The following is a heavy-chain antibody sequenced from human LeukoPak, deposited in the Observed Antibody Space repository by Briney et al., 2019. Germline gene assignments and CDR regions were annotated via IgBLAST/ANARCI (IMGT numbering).Heavy chain of an antibody. CDR3: ARGELNYYDSSGYSLDY. D-gene: IGHD3-22*01. J-gene: IGHJ4*02. CDR2: INPNSGGT. Sequence: ASVKVSCKASGYTFTGYYMHWVRQAPGQGLEWMGWINPNSGGTNYAQKFQGRVTMTRDTSISTAHMELSRLRSDDTAVYYCARGELNYYDSSGYSLDYWGQGTLVTVSS. V-gene: IGHV1-2*02. CDR1: GYTFTGYY.